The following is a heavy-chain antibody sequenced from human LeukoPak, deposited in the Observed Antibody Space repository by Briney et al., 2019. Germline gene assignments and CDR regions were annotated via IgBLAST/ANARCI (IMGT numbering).Heavy chain of an antibody. CDR2: INPNSGGT. J-gene: IGHJ4*02. CDR1: GYTFTGYY. CDR3: ARDLRTTSIPYGDYMYYFDY. V-gene: IGHV1-2*02. Sequence: GASVKVSCKASGYTFTGYYMHWVRQAPGQGLEWMGWINPNSGGTNYAQKFQGRVTMTRDTSISTAYMELSRLRSDDTAVYYCARDLRTTSIPYGDYMYYFDYWGQGTLVTVSS. D-gene: IGHD4-17*01.